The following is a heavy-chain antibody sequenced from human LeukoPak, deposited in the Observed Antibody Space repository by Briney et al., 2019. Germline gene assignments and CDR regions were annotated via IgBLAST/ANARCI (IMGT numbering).Heavy chain of an antibody. V-gene: IGHV3-48*04. CDR2: IRPGSGTI. CDR3: VRIDGPTVYTYYMDH. CDR1: GLSLNRRG. D-gene: IGHD3-16*01. J-gene: IGHJ6*03. Sequence: PGESLRLACATSGLSLNRRGMNWVRHPPRKGLEWVSYIRPGSGTIYYAESVKGRFTVSRDDAKNSLYLQMNTLRAEDTAVYYCVRIDGPTVYTYYMDHWGKGTTVTV.